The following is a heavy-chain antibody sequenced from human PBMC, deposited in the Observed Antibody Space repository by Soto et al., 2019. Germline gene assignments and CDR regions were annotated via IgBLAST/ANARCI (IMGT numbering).Heavy chain of an antibody. CDR2: IYYSGST. J-gene: IGHJ4*02. V-gene: IGHV4-39*01. CDR3: ASSRADIVATMLY. CDR1: GGSISSSSYY. Sequence: PSETLSLTCTVSGGSISSSSYYWGWIRQPPGKGLEWIGSIYYSGSTYYNPSLKSRVTISVDTSKNQFSLKLSSVTAADTAVYYCASSRADIVATMLYWGQGTLVTVSS. D-gene: IGHD5-12*01.